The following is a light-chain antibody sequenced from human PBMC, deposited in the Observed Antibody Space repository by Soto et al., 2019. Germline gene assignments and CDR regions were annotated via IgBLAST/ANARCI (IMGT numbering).Light chain of an antibody. CDR1: QDISNY. Sequence: DIQMTQSPSSLSASVGDRVTITCQASQDISNYLNWYQQKPGKAPKLLIYDAANLETGVPSRFSGSGSGTDFTFTISRLQPADIATYYCQQYDNLPITFGQATRLET. CDR3: QQYDNLPIT. V-gene: IGKV1-33*01. J-gene: IGKJ5*01. CDR2: DAA.